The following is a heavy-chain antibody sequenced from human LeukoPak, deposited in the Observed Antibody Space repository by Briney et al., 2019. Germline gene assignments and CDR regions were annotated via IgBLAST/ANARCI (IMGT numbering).Heavy chain of an antibody. CDR1: GFTFSSYA. CDR3: AKGLILWFGELDYFDY. CDR2: ISGSGGST. D-gene: IGHD3-10*01. J-gene: IGHJ4*02. Sequence: GGSLRLSCAASGFTFSSYAMSWVRQAPGKGLEWVSAISGSGGSTYYADSVKGRFTISRDNSKNTLYLQMNSLRAEDTAVYHCAKGLILWFGELDYFDYWGQGTLVTVSS. V-gene: IGHV3-23*01.